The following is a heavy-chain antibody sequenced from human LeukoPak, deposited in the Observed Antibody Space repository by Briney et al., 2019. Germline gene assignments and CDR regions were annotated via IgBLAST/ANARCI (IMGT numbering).Heavy chain of an antibody. J-gene: IGHJ4*02. V-gene: IGHV3-23*01. Sequence: PGGSLRLSCAASGFTFRPYAMSWVRQAPGKGLEWVSAISGSGGSTYYADSVKGRFTISRDNSKNTLYLHMNSLRAEDTAVYYCANSPDGAFDYWGQGTLVTVSS. CDR3: ANSPDGAFDY. CDR1: GFTFRPYA. CDR2: ISGSGGST.